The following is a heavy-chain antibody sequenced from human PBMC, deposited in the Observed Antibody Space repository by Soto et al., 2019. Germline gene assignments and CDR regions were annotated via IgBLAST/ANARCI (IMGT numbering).Heavy chain of an antibody. Sequence: QLQLQESGAGLVMPSQTLSLTCGVSGGSISSGDFSWNWIRQPPGKGLEWIGNIYLSGNAYYNPSLRGRVIISIDESRNQFFLTMSSVTAADTAVYFCARDSYGAGVNETFDIWGQGTMVTVSS. V-gene: IGHV4-30-2*01. CDR3: ARDSYGAGVNETFDI. D-gene: IGHD3-10*01. CDR2: IYLSGNA. J-gene: IGHJ3*02. CDR1: GGSISSGDFS.